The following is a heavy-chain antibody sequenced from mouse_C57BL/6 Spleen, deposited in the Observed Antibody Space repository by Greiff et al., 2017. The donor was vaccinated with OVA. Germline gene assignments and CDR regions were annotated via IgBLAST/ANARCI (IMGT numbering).Heavy chain of an antibody. D-gene: IGHD2-4*01. CDR3: ASIYYDYDRAFYAMDY. V-gene: IGHV2-9-1*01. CDR1: GFSLTSYA. J-gene: IGHJ4*01. Sequence: VHLVESGPGLVAPSQSLSITCTVSGFSLTSYAISWVRQPPGKGLEWLGVIWTGGGTNYNSALKSRLSISKDNSKSQVFLKMNSLQTDDTARYYCASIYYDYDRAFYAMDYWGQGTSVTVSS. CDR2: IWTGGGT.